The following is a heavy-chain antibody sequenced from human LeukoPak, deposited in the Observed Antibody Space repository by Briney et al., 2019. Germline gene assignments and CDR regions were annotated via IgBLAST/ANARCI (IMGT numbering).Heavy chain of an antibody. CDR2: IRYDGSNK. CDR1: GFTFSSYG. V-gene: IGHV3-30*02. Sequence: PGGSLRLSCAASGFTFSSYGMHWVRQAPGKGLEWVAFIRYDGSNKYYADSVKGRFTISRDNSKNTLYLQMNSLRAEDTAVYYCASTAGYSSSWYRDAFDIWGQGTMVTVSS. CDR3: ASTAGYSSSWYRDAFDI. J-gene: IGHJ3*02. D-gene: IGHD6-13*01.